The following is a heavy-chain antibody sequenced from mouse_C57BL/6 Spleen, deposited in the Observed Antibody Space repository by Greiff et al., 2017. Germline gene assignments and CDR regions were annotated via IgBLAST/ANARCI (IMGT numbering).Heavy chain of an antibody. J-gene: IGHJ2*01. D-gene: IGHD2-2*01. Sequence: EVQGVESGGDLVKPGGSLKLSCAASGFTFSSYGMSWVRQTPDKRLAWVATISSGGSYTYYPDSVKGRFTISRDNAKNTLYLQMSSLKSEDTAMYYGARWISGYGSDYWGKGTTLTVSS. CDR3: ARWISGYGSDY. CDR1: GFTFSSYG. V-gene: IGHV5-6*01. CDR2: ISSGGSYT.